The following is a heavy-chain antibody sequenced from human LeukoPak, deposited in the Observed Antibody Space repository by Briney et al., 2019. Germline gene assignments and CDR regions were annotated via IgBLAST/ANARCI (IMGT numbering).Heavy chain of an antibody. D-gene: IGHD4-17*01. CDR1: GFTFSSYW. CDR2: IKKDGSEK. CDR3: ARDVGYSDPYNYFDP. Sequence: GGSLRLSCAASGFTFSSYWMSWVRQAPGKGLEWVANIKKDGSEKYYVDSVKGRFTISRDNAKNSLYLQMNSLRAEDTAVYYCARDVGYSDPYNYFDPWGQGTLVTVSS. V-gene: IGHV3-7*01. J-gene: IGHJ5*02.